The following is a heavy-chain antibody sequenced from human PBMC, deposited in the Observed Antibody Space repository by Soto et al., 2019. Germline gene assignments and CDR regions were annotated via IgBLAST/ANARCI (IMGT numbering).Heavy chain of an antibody. J-gene: IGHJ4*02. V-gene: IGHV4-31*03. Sequence: SETLSLTCSVSGGSISSGGYYCSWIRQHPGKGLEWIGYIYYSGSTYYNPSLKSRVTISVDTSKNQFSLKLSSVTAADTAVYYCARVVGITMVRGNYYFDYWGQGTLVTVSS. D-gene: IGHD3-10*01. CDR3: ARVVGITMVRGNYYFDY. CDR1: GGSISSGGYY. CDR2: IYYSGST.